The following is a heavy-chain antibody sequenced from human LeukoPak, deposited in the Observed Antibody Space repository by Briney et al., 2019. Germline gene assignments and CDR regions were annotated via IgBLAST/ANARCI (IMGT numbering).Heavy chain of an antibody. V-gene: IGHV3-21*01. CDR1: GFTFSRYS. CDR2: ISISSNYI. J-gene: IGHJ4*02. Sequence: GGSLRLSCAASGFTFSRYSMNWVRQAPGKGLEWVSSISISSNYIYYPDSLKGRFTISRDNAKNSLYLQMNSLRAEDTAVYYCAKDSYGSGSRIFDYWGQGTLVTVSS. D-gene: IGHD3-10*01. CDR3: AKDSYGSGSRIFDY.